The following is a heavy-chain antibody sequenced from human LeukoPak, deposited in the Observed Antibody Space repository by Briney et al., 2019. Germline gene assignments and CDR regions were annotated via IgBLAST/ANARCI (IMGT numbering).Heavy chain of an antibody. CDR2: IIPIFGIA. V-gene: IGHV1-69*05. J-gene: IGHJ4*02. Sequence: SVKVSCKASGGTFSSYAISWVRQAPGQGLEWMGRIIPIFGIANYAQKFQGRVTITTDESTSTAYMELSSLRSEDTAIYYCARGEETREYYDNIGYFDYWGQGTLVIVSS. CDR3: ARGEETREYYDNIGYFDY. D-gene: IGHD3-22*01. CDR1: GGTFSSYA.